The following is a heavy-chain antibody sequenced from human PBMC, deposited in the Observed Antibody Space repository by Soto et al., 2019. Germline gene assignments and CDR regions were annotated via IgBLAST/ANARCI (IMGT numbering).Heavy chain of an antibody. D-gene: IGHD1-1*01. Sequence: SETLSLTCAVSGGSFSGYDWSWFRQPPGKGLEWIGKINNSGIANYNSSLMIRVTISLETSKNQFSLNLISVTAADTAVYYSARNMRLVASTRPYTYFGLDVWGQGTPVTVSS. V-gene: IGHV4-34*01. CDR3: ARNMRLVASTRPYTYFGLDV. CDR1: GGSFSGYD. CDR2: INNSGIA. J-gene: IGHJ6*02.